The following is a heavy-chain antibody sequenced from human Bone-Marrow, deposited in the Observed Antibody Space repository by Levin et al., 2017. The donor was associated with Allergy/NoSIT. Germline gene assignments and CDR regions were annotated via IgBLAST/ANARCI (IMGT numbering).Heavy chain of an antibody. Sequence: AGGSLRLSCAVSGFSFSHHWMHWVRQAPGKGLVWVSYINSDGSSTSYGDSVKGRFTISRDNAKNKLFLQMNNLRAEDTGVYNCVRGSLSGDYMYFDYWGQGALVIVSS. J-gene: IGHJ4*02. CDR1: GFSFSHHW. V-gene: IGHV3-74*01. CDR2: INSDGSST. D-gene: IGHD4-17*01. CDR3: VRGSLSGDYMYFDY.